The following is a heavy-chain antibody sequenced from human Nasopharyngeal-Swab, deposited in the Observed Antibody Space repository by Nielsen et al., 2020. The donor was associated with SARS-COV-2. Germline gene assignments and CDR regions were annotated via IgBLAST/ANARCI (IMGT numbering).Heavy chain of an antibody. D-gene: IGHD6-19*01. CDR2: ISSSSSYI. J-gene: IGHJ4*02. CDR1: GFTFSSYW. CDR3: AVDGY. Sequence: ESLKISCAASGFTFSSYWMSWVRQAPGRGLEWVSSISSSSSYIYYADSVKGRFTISRDNAKNSLYLQMNSLRAEDTAVYYCAVDGYWGQGTLVTVSS. V-gene: IGHV3-21*01.